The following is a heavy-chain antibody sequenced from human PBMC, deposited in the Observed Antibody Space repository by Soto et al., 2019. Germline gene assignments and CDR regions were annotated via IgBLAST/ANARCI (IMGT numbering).Heavy chain of an antibody. CDR2: IYSGGST. D-gene: IGHD7-27*01. V-gene: IGHV3-66*01. J-gene: IGHJ3*02. CDR1: GFTVSSNY. Sequence: EVQLVESGGGLVQPGGSLRLSCAASGFTVSSNYMSWVRQAPGKGLEWVSVIYSGGSTYYADSVKGRFSISRDNSKNTRYFQMNSLRAEDTAVYYCHSGANWAEDAFDIWGQGTMVTVSS. CDR3: HSGANWAEDAFDI.